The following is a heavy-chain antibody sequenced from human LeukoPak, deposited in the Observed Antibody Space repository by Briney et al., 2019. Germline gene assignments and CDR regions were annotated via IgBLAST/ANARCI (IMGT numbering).Heavy chain of an antibody. D-gene: IGHD3-9*01. CDR2: ISGSGGST. V-gene: IGHV3-23*01. CDR1: RFTFSSYA. Sequence: GGSLTLSCAASRFTFSSYAMSWVRQTPGQGREWGRAISGSGGSTFYADSVKGRFTISRDNSQNMLYLQMNSLRAEDTAVYYCAKHHGGDILTLVDYWGQGTLVTVSS. J-gene: IGHJ4*02. CDR3: AKHHGGDILTLVDY.